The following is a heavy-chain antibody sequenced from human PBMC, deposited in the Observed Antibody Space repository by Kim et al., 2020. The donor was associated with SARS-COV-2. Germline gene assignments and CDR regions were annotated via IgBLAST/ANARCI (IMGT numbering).Heavy chain of an antibody. V-gene: IGHV3-23*01. Sequence: SVKCQFTISRDNSKNTLYLQINSLKAEDTAVYYCAKVEGWSYYYYYGMDVWGQGTTVTVSS. D-gene: IGHD3-3*01. CDR3: AKVEGWSYYYYYGMDV. J-gene: IGHJ6*02.